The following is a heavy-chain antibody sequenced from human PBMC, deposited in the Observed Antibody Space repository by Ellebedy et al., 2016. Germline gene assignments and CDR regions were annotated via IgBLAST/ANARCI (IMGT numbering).Heavy chain of an antibody. Sequence: GSLRLSXAVYGGSFSGYYWSWIRQPPGKGLEWIGEINHSGSTNYNPSLKSRVTISVDTSKNQFSLKLSSVTAADTAVYYCAGDSGGGRNWFNPWGQGTLVTVSS. CDR2: INHSGST. CDR1: GGSFSGYY. J-gene: IGHJ5*02. CDR3: AGDSGGGRNWFNP. V-gene: IGHV4-34*01. D-gene: IGHD4-23*01.